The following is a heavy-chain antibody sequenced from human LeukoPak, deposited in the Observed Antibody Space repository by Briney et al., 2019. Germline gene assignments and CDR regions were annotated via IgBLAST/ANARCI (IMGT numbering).Heavy chain of an antibody. CDR3: ARHPDSALPTWPFDY. CDR1: GGSISSSSYY. V-gene: IGHV4-39*01. D-gene: IGHD2-15*01. Sequence: PSETLSLTCTVSGGSISSSSYYWGWIRQPPGKGLEWIGSIYYSGSTYYNPSLKSRVTISVDTSKNQFSLKLSSVTAADTAVYYCARHPDSALPTWPFDYWGQGTLVTVSS. J-gene: IGHJ4*02. CDR2: IYYSGST.